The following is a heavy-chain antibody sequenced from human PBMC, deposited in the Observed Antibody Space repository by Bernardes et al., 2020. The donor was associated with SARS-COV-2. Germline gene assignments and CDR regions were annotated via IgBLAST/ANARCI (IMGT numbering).Heavy chain of an antibody. D-gene: IGHD4-17*01. CDR1: GITVSSNY. CDR2: IYSGGST. CDR3: ARGFGDYYSDI. Sequence: GGSLRLSCAASGITVSSNYMSWVRQAPGKGLEWVSVIYSGGSTYYADSVKGRFTISRDNSKNTLYLQMNSLRAEDTAVYYCARGFGDYYSDIWGQGTMVTVSS. V-gene: IGHV3-66*02. J-gene: IGHJ3*02.